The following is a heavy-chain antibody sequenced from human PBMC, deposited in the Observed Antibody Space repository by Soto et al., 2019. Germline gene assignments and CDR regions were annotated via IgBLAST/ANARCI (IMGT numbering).Heavy chain of an antibody. Sequence: QVQLVQSGAEVKKPGSSVKVSCKASGGTFSSYAISWVRQAPGQGLEWMGGIIPIFGTANYAQKFQGRVTITADEYTSTAYMELSSLRSEDTAVYYCARDRVAIRSLWFGELSPGDAFDIWGQGTMVTVSS. CDR2: IIPIFGTA. J-gene: IGHJ3*02. CDR1: GGTFSSYA. D-gene: IGHD3-10*01. CDR3: ARDRVAIRSLWFGELSPGDAFDI. V-gene: IGHV1-69*01.